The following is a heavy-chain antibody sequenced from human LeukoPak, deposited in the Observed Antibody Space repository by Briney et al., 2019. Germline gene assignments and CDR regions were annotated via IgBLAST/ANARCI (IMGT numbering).Heavy chain of an antibody. J-gene: IGHJ4*02. D-gene: IGHD5-18*01. CDR2: IYSDGST. V-gene: IGHV3-53*01. Sequence: GGSLRLSCAVPGFIVSSNYMTWVRQAPGKGLEWVSIIYSDGSTYYADSVRGRFTISRDISKNALSLQMNNLRAEDTAVYYCARGGYRFGYAAYWGQGSLVTVSS. CDR3: ARGGYRFGYAAY. CDR1: GFIVSSNY.